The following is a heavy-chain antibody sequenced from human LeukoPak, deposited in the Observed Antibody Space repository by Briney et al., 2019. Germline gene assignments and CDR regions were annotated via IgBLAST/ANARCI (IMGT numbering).Heavy chain of an antibody. V-gene: IGHV3-30*04. Sequence: GGSLRLSCAASGFTFSSYAMHWVRQAPGKGLEWVAVISYDGSNKYYADSVKGRFTISRDNSKNTLYLQMNGLRAEDTAVYYCAGLTNALDYWGQGTLVTVSS. CDR3: AGLTNALDY. CDR1: GFTFSSYA. CDR2: ISYDGSNK. J-gene: IGHJ4*02.